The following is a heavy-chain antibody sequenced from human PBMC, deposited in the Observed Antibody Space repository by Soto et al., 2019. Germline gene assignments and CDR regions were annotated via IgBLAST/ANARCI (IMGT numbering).Heavy chain of an antibody. J-gene: IGHJ6*02. CDR1: GGSISSSSYY. Sequence: PSETLSLTCTVSGGSISSSSYYWGWIRQSPGKGLEWIGSIYYSGSTYYNPSLKSRVTISVDTSKNQFSLKLSSVTAADTAVYYCARQRPTDGRWEFANYYGMDVWGQGTPVTVSS. CDR3: ARQRPTDGRWEFANYYGMDV. CDR2: IYYSGST. D-gene: IGHD1-26*01. V-gene: IGHV4-39*01.